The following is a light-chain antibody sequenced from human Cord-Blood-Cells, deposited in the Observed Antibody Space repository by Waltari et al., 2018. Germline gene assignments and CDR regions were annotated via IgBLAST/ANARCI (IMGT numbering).Light chain of an antibody. CDR1: QSVSSY. CDR2: NAA. J-gene: IGKJ5*01. V-gene: IGKV3-11*01. CDR3: QQRSNWPPIT. Sequence: EIVLTQSPATLSLSPGERATLSCRASQSVSSYLAGYQQKPGQAPRLRIYNAANRATGIPARFSGSGSGTDFTLTISSLEPEDFSVYYGQQRSNWPPITFGQGTRLEIK.